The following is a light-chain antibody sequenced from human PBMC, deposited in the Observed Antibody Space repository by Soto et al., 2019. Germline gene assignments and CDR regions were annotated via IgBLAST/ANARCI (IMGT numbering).Light chain of an antibody. CDR2: DAS. J-gene: IGKJ1*01. V-gene: IGKV3-15*01. CDR3: QQNKDWPGT. Sequence: EIVMTQSPATLSVSPGERVTLSCRASQSVSSYLAWYQQKPGQAPRLLIYDASSRATGIQVRFSGSGSGTEFTLTISSLQSEDFGVYYCQQNKDWPGTFGQGTKVEIK. CDR1: QSVSSY.